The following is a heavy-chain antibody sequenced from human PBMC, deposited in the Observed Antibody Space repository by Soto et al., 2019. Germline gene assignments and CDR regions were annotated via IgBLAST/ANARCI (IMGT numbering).Heavy chain of an antibody. Sequence: EVHLVESGGGLVQPGGSLRLSCAASGYIFSDFWMAWVRQGPGKGLEWVSNIRGDESERYYEDSVRGRFTIGRDNAKKPMYLQMTGLGVEDKAVYYCGRGTGSGWHGHDGREVDVWGEGTTVTVSS. CDR1: GYIFSDFW. D-gene: IGHD6-19*01. V-gene: IGHV3-7*04. CDR3: GRGTGSGWHGHDGREVDV. CDR2: IRGDESER. J-gene: IGHJ6*04.